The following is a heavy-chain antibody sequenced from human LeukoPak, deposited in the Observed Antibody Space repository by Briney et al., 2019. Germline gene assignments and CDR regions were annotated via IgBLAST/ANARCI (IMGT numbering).Heavy chain of an antibody. CDR2: IYSDGTA. J-gene: IGHJ4*02. CDR1: GFSVTSTY. D-gene: IGHD2-15*01. Sequence: GGSLRLSCAASGFSVTSTYMMWVRQAPGKGLEWVSGIYSDGTAFYADSVKGRFTVSRDESQNTLYLHMNTLRGDDTAVYLCGGGHSDCWGQGTMVSVSS. CDR3: GGGHSDC. V-gene: IGHV3-53*01.